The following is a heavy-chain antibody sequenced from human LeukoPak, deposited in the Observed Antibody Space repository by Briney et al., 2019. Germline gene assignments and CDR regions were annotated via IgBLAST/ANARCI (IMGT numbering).Heavy chain of an antibody. D-gene: IGHD4-17*01. CDR3: ARTSYGDYVGIYYFDY. J-gene: IGHJ4*02. V-gene: IGHV1-69*04. CDR2: IIPILGIA. CDR1: GGTFSSYA. Sequence: ASVKVSCKASGGTFSSYAISWVRQAPGQGLEWMGRIIPILGIANYAQKFQGRVTITADKSTSTAYMELSSLRSEDMAVYYCARTSYGDYVGIYYFDYWGQGTLVTVSS.